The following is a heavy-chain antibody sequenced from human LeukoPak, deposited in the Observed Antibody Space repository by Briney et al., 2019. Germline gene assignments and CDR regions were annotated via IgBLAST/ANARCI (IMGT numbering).Heavy chain of an antibody. V-gene: IGHV3-23*01. CDR2: VSASGDGT. Sequence: GGSLRLSCAASGFTFSDDAMNWVRQAPGQGPEWVAAVSASGDGTYYADSVKGRFTISRDNSKNTLFVQMNSLRADDTAVYYCARGTAWYSSSWYFDYWGQGTLVTVSS. CDR1: GFTFSDDA. J-gene: IGHJ4*02. D-gene: IGHD6-13*01. CDR3: ARGTAWYSSSWYFDY.